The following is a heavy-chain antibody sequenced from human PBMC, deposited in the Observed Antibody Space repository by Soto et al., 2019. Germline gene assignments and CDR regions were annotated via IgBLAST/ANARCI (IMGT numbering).Heavy chain of an antibody. Sequence: QMQLVQSGPEVKKPGTSVKVSCKASGFTFTSSAVQWVRQARGQRLEWIGWIVVGSGNTNYAQKFQERVTITRDMATSTAYRELSSLRSEDTAVYYCAALIGGGGYFDYWGQGTLVTVSS. D-gene: IGHD1-26*01. J-gene: IGHJ4*02. CDR2: IVVGSGNT. CDR3: AALIGGGGYFDY. V-gene: IGHV1-58*01. CDR1: GFTFTSSA.